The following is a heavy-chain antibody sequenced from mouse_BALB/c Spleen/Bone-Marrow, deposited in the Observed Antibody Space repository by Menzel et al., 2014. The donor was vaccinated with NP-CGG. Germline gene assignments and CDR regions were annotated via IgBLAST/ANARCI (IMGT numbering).Heavy chain of an antibody. D-gene: IGHD3-2*01. CDR1: GYTFTDYA. V-gene: IGHV1-67*01. CDR3: ARDISGYVRVMDL. J-gene: IGHJ4*01. Sequence: AQLQQSGPELVSPGVSVKISCKASGYTFTDYAIHWVKQSHSKRLEWIGIISTYSGNTNYNQKFKGKATMTVDKSSSTAYMELARLASEDSAIYYCARDISGYVRVMDLWGQGTSVTVSS. CDR2: ISTYSGNT.